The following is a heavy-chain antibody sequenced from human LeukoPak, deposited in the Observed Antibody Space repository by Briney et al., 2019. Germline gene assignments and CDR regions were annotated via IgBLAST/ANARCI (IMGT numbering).Heavy chain of an antibody. CDR3: ERQSGSSGHIHT. D-gene: IGHD3-22*01. Sequence: SETLSLTCTVSGGSISSSTYYWRWIRQPPGKGLEWIGSISYNRRTYYTLSVKIRVTTSVDTSKNQLSLRLSSVTAADTAVYYCERQSGSSGHIHTWGQGTLVTVSS. J-gene: IGHJ4*02. V-gene: IGHV4-39*01. CDR2: ISYNRRT. CDR1: GGSISSSTYY.